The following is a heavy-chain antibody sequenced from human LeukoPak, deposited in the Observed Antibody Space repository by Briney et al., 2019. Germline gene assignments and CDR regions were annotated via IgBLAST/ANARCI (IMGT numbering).Heavy chain of an antibody. CDR1: GFTFDDYA. J-gene: IGHJ3*02. Sequence: PGGSLRLSCAASGFTFDDYAMHWVRQAPGKGLEWVSLISGDGGSTYYVDSVRGRFTISRDNSKNSLYLQMDSLRTEDTALYYCAKTGCSGDSCARGPFDIWGQGTMVTVSS. V-gene: IGHV3-43*02. D-gene: IGHD2-15*01. CDR2: ISGDGGST. CDR3: AKTGCSGDSCARGPFDI.